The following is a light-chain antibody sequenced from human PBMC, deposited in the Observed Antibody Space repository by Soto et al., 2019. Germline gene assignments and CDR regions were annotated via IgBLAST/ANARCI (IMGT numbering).Light chain of an antibody. CDR3: SSYTSSSNYV. CDR1: SSDVGGYNY. CDR2: AVT. Sequence: QSLLTQPASVSGSPGQAITISCTGTSSDVGGYNYVSWYQQHPGKAPKLMIYAVTDRPSGVSSRFSGSKSGNTASLTISGLQAEDEADYYCSSYTSSSNYVFGTGTKVTVL. V-gene: IGLV2-14*01. J-gene: IGLJ1*01.